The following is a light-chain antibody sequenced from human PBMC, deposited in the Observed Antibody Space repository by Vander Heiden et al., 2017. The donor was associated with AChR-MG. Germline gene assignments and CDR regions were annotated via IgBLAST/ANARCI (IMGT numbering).Light chain of an antibody. J-gene: IGLJ2*01. Sequence: QSMLTSPPPVSVAPAPRVTISRTWSSSNIGAGHDVNCYQRLPGTRPKHLLYDNNKRPAGVPDRFSGCKTGSSASLAITRLQAEDEADYYCQSYDSSLSADVVFGGGTKLTVL. CDR2: DNN. CDR1: SSNIGAGHD. CDR3: QSYDSSLSADVV. V-gene: IGLV1-40*01.